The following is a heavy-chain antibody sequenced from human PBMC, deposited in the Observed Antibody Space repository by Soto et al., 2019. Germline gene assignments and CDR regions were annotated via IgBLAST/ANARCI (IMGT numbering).Heavy chain of an antibody. V-gene: IGHV1-69*02. D-gene: IGHD3-10*01. Sequence: SVKVSCKASGGTFSSYTISWVRQAPGQGLEWMGRIIPILGIANYAQKFQGRVTITADKSTSTAYMELSSLRSEDTAVYYCARVLITMVRGVIIEGYNWFDPWGQGTLVTVSS. J-gene: IGHJ5*02. CDR2: IIPILGIA. CDR1: GGTFSSYT. CDR3: ARVLITMVRGVIIEGYNWFDP.